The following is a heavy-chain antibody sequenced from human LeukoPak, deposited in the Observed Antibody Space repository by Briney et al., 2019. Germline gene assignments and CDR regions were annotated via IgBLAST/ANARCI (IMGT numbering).Heavy chain of an antibody. CDR2: IYPGDSDT. J-gene: IGHJ6*02. D-gene: IGHD3-10*01. Sequence: GESLKIFCKGSGYSFTSYWIGWVRQMPGKGLEWMGIIYPGDSDTRYSPSFQGQVTISADKSISTAYLQWSSLKASDTAMYYCARWIHYYGSGSYYNVGYYGMDVWGQGTTVTVSS. V-gene: IGHV5-51*01. CDR3: ARWIHYYGSGSYYNVGYYGMDV. CDR1: GYSFTSYW.